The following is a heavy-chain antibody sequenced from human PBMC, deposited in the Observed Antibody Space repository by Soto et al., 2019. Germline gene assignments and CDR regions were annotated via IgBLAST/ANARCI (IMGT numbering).Heavy chain of an antibody. Sequence: ASVKVSCKASGYTFTGYYMHWVRQAPGQGLEWMGWINPNSGGTNYAQKFQGWVTMTRDTSISTAYMELSRLRSDDTAVYYCARGGYDFWSGFSWSMDVWGQGTTVTVSS. CDR2: INPNSGGT. V-gene: IGHV1-2*04. CDR1: GYTFTGYY. J-gene: IGHJ6*02. D-gene: IGHD3-3*01. CDR3: ARGGYDFWSGFSWSMDV.